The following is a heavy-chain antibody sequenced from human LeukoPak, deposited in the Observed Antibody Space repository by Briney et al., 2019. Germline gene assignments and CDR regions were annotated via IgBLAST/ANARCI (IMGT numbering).Heavy chain of an antibody. CDR3: ARDGVVPAASPEYFQH. V-gene: IGHV3-21*01. J-gene: IGHJ1*01. CDR2: ISSSSSYI. Sequence: GGSLRLSCAASGFTFSSYAMSWVRQAPGKGLEWVSSISSSSSYIYYADSVKGRFTISRDNAKNSLYLQMNSLRAEDTAVYYCARDGVVPAASPEYFQHWGQGTLVTVSS. D-gene: IGHD2-2*01. CDR1: GFTFSSYA.